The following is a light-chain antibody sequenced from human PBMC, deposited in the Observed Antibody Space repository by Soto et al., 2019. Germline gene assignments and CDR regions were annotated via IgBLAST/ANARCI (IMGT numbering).Light chain of an antibody. CDR2: EVN. Sequence: QSALTQPASVSGSPGQSITISCTGTSSDVGNYNYVSWYQQHPGKAPKLMIYEVNNRPSGVSNRFSGSKSGNTASLTFSGLQAEDEADYYCSSYTSSSTGVFGGGTKLTVL. CDR3: SSYTSSSTGV. CDR1: SSDVGNYNY. J-gene: IGLJ3*02. V-gene: IGLV2-14*01.